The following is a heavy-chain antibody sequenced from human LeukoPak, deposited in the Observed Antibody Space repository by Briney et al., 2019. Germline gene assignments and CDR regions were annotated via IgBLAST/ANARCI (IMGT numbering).Heavy chain of an antibody. Sequence: SETLSLTCTVSGGSISTYYWSWIRQSPGKGLEWIGYINYSGSTYYNPSLKSRVTISVDTSKNQFSLKLSSVTAADTAMYYCARKNWGSDHYFDYWGQGILVTVSS. CDR2: INYSGST. J-gene: IGHJ4*02. D-gene: IGHD7-27*01. CDR1: GGSISTYY. CDR3: ARKNWGSDHYFDY. V-gene: IGHV4-59*01.